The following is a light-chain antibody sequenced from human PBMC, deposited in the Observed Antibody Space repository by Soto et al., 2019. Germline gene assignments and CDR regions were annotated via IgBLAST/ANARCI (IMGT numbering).Light chain of an antibody. J-gene: IGLJ1*01. V-gene: IGLV2-14*01. Sequence: QSVLTQPASVSGSPGQSISISCIGTSSDIGDYNFVSWYQHHPGKAPKVIIYEVSNRPSGVSHRSAGSKSGNTASLTISGLQTEDEADYYCSSYKYDTVIPFVFGSGTKVTVL. CDR3: SSYKYDTVIPFV. CDR1: SSDIGDYNF. CDR2: EVS.